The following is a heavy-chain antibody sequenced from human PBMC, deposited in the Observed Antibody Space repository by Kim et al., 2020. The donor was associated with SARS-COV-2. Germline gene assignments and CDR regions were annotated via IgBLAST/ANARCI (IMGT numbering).Heavy chain of an antibody. Sequence: SETLSLTCAVSGGSISSSNWWSWVRQPPGKGLEWIGEIYHSGSTNYNPSLKSRVTISVDKSKNQFSLKLSSVTAADTAVYYCARDSPPLGYYDSSGYYYFDYWGQGTLVTVSS. V-gene: IGHV4-4*02. CDR3: ARDSPPLGYYDSSGYYYFDY. CDR1: GGSISSSNW. CDR2: IYHSGST. J-gene: IGHJ4*02. D-gene: IGHD3-22*01.